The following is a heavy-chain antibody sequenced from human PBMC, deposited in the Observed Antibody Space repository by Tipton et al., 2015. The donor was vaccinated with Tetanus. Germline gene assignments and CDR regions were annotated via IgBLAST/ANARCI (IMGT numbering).Heavy chain of an antibody. CDR1: GAPINRGGYL. J-gene: IGHJ3*02. CDR3: ARHGHPSAVVARDASDI. CDR2: IYYTELT. D-gene: IGHD2-15*01. Sequence: TLSLTCTVSGAPINRGGYLWTWVRQYPGRGLEWIGYIYYTELTSYTPSLESRVKISVDTSKNHFSLTLTSVTAADTAVYYCARHGHPSAVVARDASDIWGHGTMVNVSS. V-gene: IGHV4-31*03.